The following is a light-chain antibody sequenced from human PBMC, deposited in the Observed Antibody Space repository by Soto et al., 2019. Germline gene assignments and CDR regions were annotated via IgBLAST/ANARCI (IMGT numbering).Light chain of an antibody. J-gene: IGLJ1*01. CDR1: SSNIGGYD. Sequence: QAVVTQPPSASGTPGQTVTISCSGSSSNIGGYDVHWYQHLPGTAPKVLIHRNNQRPSGVPDRFSGSKSGTSASLAISGLRSEDEADYYCAVWYASLSGHVFGTGTKLTVL. CDR2: RNN. V-gene: IGLV1-47*01. CDR3: AVWYASLSGHV.